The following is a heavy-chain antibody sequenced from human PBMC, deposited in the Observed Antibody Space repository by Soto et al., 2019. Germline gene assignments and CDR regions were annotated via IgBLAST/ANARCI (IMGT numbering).Heavy chain of an antibody. V-gene: IGHV3-30-3*01. CDR2: ISNDGSNK. CDR3: ARDSSPTGGRFDS. CDR1: GFTFSKSV. Sequence: QVQLAESGGGVVQPGRSLRLSCAASGFTFSKSVMHWVRQAPGKGLEWMAAISNDGSNKYYADSVKGRFTISRDNSRNTFYLQMNSLRVEDTAIYYCARDSSPTGGRFDSWGPGNLVTVSS. J-gene: IGHJ4*02. D-gene: IGHD7-27*01.